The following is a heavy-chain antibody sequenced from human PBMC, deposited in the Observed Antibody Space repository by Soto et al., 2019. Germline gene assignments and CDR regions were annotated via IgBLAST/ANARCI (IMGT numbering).Heavy chain of an antibody. CDR2: VNPHGAST. V-gene: IGHV1-46*01. Sequence: QVQVVQSGAEVREPGASVKVSCTASGYSSTNYYTHWARQAPGQGLEWMGIVNPHGASTVYAQRFQGRRTLTRDTSTNTDYMDLSRLTSDDTAIYYCASLTTIWSNWGQGTLVTVSS. D-gene: IGHD2-8*02. CDR3: ASLTTIWSN. J-gene: IGHJ4*02. CDR1: GYSSTNYY.